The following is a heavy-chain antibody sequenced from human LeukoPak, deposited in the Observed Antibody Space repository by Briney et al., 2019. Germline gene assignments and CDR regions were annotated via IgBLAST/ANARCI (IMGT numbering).Heavy chain of an antibody. CDR2: ISSSGITI. Sequence: PGGSLRLSCAASGFTFSSYEMNWVRQAPGKGLEWASYISSSGITIYYADSVKGRFTISRDNAKNSLYLQMNSLRAEDTAVYYCARDNDYGDYFDYWGQGTLVTVSS. CDR3: ARDNDYGDYFDY. D-gene: IGHD4-17*01. V-gene: IGHV3-48*03. J-gene: IGHJ4*02. CDR1: GFTFSSYE.